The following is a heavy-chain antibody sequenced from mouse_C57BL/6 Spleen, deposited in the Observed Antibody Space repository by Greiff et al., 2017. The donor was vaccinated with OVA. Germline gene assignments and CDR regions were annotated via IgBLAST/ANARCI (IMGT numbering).Heavy chain of an antibody. D-gene: IGHD1-1*01. Sequence: EADGGLVQPKGSLKLSCAASGFSFNTYAMNWVRQAPGKGLEWVARVRSKSNNYATYYADSVKDRFTISRDDSESMLYLQMNNLKTEDTAMYYCVRYGSSYLDYWGQGTTLTVSS. CDR1: GFSFNTYA. CDR2: VRSKSNNYAT. J-gene: IGHJ2*01. CDR3: VRYGSSYLDY. V-gene: IGHV10-1*01.